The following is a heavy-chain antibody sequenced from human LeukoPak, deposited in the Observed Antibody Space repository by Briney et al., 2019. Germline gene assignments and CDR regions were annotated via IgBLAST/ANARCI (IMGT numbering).Heavy chain of an antibody. Sequence: PGGSLRLSCAASGFTFSSYWMSWVRQAPGKGLEWVANIKQDGSEKYYVDSVKGRFTISRDNAKNSLYLQMNSLRAEDTAVYYCAREVAAAGYYFDYWGQGTLVTVSS. J-gene: IGHJ4*02. V-gene: IGHV3-7*01. D-gene: IGHD6-13*01. CDR3: AREVAAAGYYFDY. CDR1: GFTFSSYW. CDR2: IKQDGSEK.